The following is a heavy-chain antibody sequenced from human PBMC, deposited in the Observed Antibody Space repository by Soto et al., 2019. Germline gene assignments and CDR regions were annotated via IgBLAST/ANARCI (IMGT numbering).Heavy chain of an antibody. Sequence: SETLSLTCTVSGGSISSYYWSWIRQPPGKGLEWIGYIYYSGSTNYNPSLKSRVTISVDTSKNQFSLKLSSVTAADTAVYYCARDHIAAAGTDNWFDPWGQGTLVTVSS. CDR3: ARDHIAAAGTDNWFDP. V-gene: IGHV4-59*01. D-gene: IGHD6-13*01. CDR1: GGSISSYY. CDR2: IYYSGST. J-gene: IGHJ5*02.